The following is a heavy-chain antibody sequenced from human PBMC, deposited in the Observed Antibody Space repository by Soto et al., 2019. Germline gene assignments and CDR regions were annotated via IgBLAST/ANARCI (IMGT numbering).Heavy chain of an antibody. CDR3: ARGRVTIFGVVGYYYMDV. V-gene: IGHV4-34*01. Sequence: SETLSLTCAVYGGSFSVYYWSWVRQPPGKGLEWIGEINHSGSTNYNPSLKSRVTISVDTSKNQFSLKLSSVTAADTAVYYCARGRVTIFGVVGYYYMDVWGKGTTVTVSS. J-gene: IGHJ6*03. D-gene: IGHD3-3*01. CDR1: GGSFSVYY. CDR2: INHSGST.